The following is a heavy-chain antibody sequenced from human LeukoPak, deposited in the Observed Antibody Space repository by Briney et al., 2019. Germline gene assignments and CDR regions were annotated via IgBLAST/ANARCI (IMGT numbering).Heavy chain of an antibody. CDR2: IYSSGNS. J-gene: IGHJ5*02. D-gene: IGHD3-16*01. CDR3: ARRGIWDLQIGNWFDP. CDR1: GDSITTNSYR. V-gene: IGHV4-39*01. Sequence: AETLSLTCSISGDSITTNSYRWGWIRQSPGKGLEWIGSIYSSGNSYYNPSLKTRATISPDTSKNQYPLRLTSVTAADTAIYYCARRGIWDLQIGNWFDPWGQGILVIVSS.